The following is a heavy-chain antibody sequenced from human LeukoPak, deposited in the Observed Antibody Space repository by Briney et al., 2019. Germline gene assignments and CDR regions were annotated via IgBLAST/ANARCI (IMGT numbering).Heavy chain of an antibody. CDR1: GGSFRGYY. CDR2: INHSGSS. Sequence: PSETLSLTCAIYGGSFRGYYWSWIRQPPGKGLEWIGEINHSGSSNYDPSLKSRVTISLDTSKNQFSLNLSSVTAADTAVYYCAREGYCSGTSCYNFNYWGQGTLVTVSS. V-gene: IGHV4-34*01. D-gene: IGHD2-2*02. CDR3: AREGYCSGTSCYNFNY. J-gene: IGHJ4*02.